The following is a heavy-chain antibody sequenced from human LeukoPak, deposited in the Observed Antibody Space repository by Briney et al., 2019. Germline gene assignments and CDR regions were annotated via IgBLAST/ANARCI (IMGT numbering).Heavy chain of an antibody. D-gene: IGHD4-11*01. CDR3: AKGNYGYYFDY. CDR1: GFTFSSYA. Sequence: PGGSLRLSCAASGFTFSSYAMSWVRQAPGKGLEWVSAISGSGGNTHYADSVKGRFTISRDNSKNTLYLQMNSLRAEDTAIYYCAKGNYGYYFDYWGQGTLVTVSS. CDR2: ISGSGGNT. J-gene: IGHJ4*02. V-gene: IGHV3-23*01.